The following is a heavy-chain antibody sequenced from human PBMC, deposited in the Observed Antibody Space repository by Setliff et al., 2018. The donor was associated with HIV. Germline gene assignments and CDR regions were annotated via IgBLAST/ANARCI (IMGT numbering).Heavy chain of an antibody. CDR1: GFSFRSYA. D-gene: IGHD4-4*01. CDR2: ISGSGDIT. J-gene: IGHJ4*02. Sequence: RLSCAASGFSFRSYAVSWVRQAPGKGLEWVSVISGSGDITYYRESVKGRFTVSRDNSNNTVYLQMNSLRAEDTAMYYCAKTQTVITVYGPFDSWGQGTPVTVS. CDR3: AKTQTVITVYGPFDS. V-gene: IGHV3-23*01.